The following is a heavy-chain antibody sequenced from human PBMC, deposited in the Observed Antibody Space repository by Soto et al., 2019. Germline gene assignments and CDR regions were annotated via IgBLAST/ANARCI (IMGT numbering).Heavy chain of an antibody. J-gene: IGHJ6*02. Sequence: QITLKESGPTLVKPTQTLTLTCTFSGFSLSTSGVGVGWIRQPPGKALEWLALIYWNDDKRYSPSLKSRLPITMDPSKNQGVLTMTNMDPVDTATYYCAHLFYSNYPYYYYDDGIDVWGHGTTGTVSS. CDR2: IYWNDDK. V-gene: IGHV2-5*01. CDR1: GFSLSTSGVG. D-gene: IGHD4-4*01. CDR3: AHLFYSNYPYYYYDDGIDV.